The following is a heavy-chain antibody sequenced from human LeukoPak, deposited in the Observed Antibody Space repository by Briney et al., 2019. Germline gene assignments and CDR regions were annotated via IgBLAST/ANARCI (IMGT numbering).Heavy chain of an antibody. CDR2: MNPNSGNT. V-gene: IGHV1-8*01. D-gene: IGHD2-2*01. J-gene: IGHJ6*02. Sequence: ASVKVSCKASGYTFTSYDINWVRQTTGQGLEWMGWMNPNSGNTGYAQKFQGRVTMTRNTSISTAYMELSSLRSEDTAVYYCARGRSTTVLWGYYHYYGMDVWGQGTTVTVSS. CDR3: ARGRSTTVLWGYYHYYGMDV. CDR1: GYTFTSYD.